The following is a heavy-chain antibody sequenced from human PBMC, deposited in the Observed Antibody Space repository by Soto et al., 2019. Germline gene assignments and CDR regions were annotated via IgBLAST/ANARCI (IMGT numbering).Heavy chain of an antibody. Sequence: PGGSLRLSCAVSGFTFSSYEMNWVRQAPGKGLEWVSAISGSGGSTYYADSVKGRFTISRDNSKNTLYLQMNSLRAEDTAVYYCAKDRSPNSSSWYGPEYFQHWGQGTLVTVS. CDR3: AKDRSPNSSSWYGPEYFQH. V-gene: IGHV3-23*01. D-gene: IGHD6-13*01. J-gene: IGHJ1*01. CDR1: GFTFSSYE. CDR2: ISGSGGST.